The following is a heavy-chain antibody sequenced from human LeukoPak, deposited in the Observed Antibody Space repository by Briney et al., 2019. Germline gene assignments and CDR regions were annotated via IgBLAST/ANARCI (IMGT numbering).Heavy chain of an antibody. D-gene: IGHD2-21*02. V-gene: IGHV4-61*05. Sequence: SETLSLTCTVSGVSISSSNSYWGWIRQPPGKGLEWIGYIYYSGNTDYNPSLKSRVTISVDTSKNQFSLKLSSVTAADTAVYYCARVGDFCFDYWGQGTLVTVSS. J-gene: IGHJ4*02. CDR1: GVSISSSNSY. CDR3: ARVGDFCFDY. CDR2: IYYSGNT.